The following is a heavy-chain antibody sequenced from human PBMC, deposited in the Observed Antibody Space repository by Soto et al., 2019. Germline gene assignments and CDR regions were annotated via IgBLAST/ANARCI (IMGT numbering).Heavy chain of an antibody. CDR3: ARGASSSWKWFDP. J-gene: IGHJ5*02. CDR1: GGSISSYY. Sequence: QVQLQESGPGLVKPSETLSLTCTVSGGSISSYYWNWIRQPPGKGLEWIGYVYYTGDTSYSPSLKSRVTISVDTSKNQFSLKLSYVTAADTAVYYCARGASSSWKWFDPWGQGTLVTVSS. CDR2: VYYTGDT. V-gene: IGHV4-59*01. D-gene: IGHD6-13*01.